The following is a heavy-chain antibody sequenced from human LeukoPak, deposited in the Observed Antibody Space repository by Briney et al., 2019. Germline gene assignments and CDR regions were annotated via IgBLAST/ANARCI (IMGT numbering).Heavy chain of an antibody. Sequence: PGGSLRLSCTAFGFNFGNFAMHWVRQAPGKGLEWVAVISFDGSDKLYVDSVKDRFTISRDNSENTLYLQMNSLRTEDTAVYYCSWGYCSSTSCYSTLEYWGQGTLVAVSS. V-gene: IGHV3-30-3*01. J-gene: IGHJ4*02. CDR1: GFNFGNFA. D-gene: IGHD2-2*01. CDR2: ISFDGSDK. CDR3: SWGYCSSTSCYSTLEY.